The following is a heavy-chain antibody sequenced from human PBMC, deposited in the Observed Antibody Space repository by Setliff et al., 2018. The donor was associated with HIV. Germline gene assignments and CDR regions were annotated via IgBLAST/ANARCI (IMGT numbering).Heavy chain of an antibody. D-gene: IGHD3-10*01. J-gene: IGHJ4*02. CDR3: ARGRHGLGLDV. V-gene: IGHV4-34*01. CDR1: GGSFSGYY. CDR2: INHDRTT. Sequence: KSSETLSLTCAVYGGSFSGYYWSWIRQPPGKGLEWIGEINHDRTTNYNPSLKSRVTISVDTSKDQFSLKLNSVTAADTAVYYCARGRHGLGLDVWGQGTLVTVSS.